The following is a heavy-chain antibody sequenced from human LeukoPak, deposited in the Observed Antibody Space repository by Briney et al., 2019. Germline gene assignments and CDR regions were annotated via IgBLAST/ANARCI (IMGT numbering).Heavy chain of an antibody. D-gene: IGHD4-17*01. CDR3: ARCGAAVTTHFSH. CDR1: GYSFSIYG. J-gene: IGHJ4*02. V-gene: IGHV1-18*01. CDR2: ISASDGTT. Sequence: GASVKVPCKASGYSFSIYGITWARQAPGQGLEYLGWISASDGTTNYAQKVQDRVTMTTDTSTSTAYLELRSLRSEDTAVYYCARCGAAVTTHFSHWGQGTLVTVPS.